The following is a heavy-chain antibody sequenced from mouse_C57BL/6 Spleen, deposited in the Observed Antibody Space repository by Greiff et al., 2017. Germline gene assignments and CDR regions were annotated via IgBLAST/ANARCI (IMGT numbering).Heavy chain of an antibody. D-gene: IGHD2-1*01. CDR2: IDPEDGET. Sequence: VQLQQSGAELVKPGASVKLSCTASGFNIKDYYMHWVKQRTEQGLEWIGRIDPEDGETKYAPKFPGKATIPADTSSNTAYLQLSSLTSEDTAVYYCTSTMVSLWYFDVWGTGTTVTVSS. CDR1: GFNIKDYY. V-gene: IGHV14-2*01. CDR3: TSTMVSLWYFDV. J-gene: IGHJ1*03.